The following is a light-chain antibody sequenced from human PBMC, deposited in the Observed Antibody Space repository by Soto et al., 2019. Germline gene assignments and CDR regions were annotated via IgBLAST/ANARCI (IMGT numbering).Light chain of an antibody. CDR1: NSDVGGYNY. CDR3: SSYTSSSTIV. CDR2: EVS. J-gene: IGLJ1*01. Sequence: QSALTQPASVSGSPGQSITISCTGTNSDVGGYNYVSWYQQHPGKAPKLMIYEVSNRPSGVSNRFSGSKSGNTASLTISGLRAEDEADYYCSSYTSSSTIVFGTGTKVTVL. V-gene: IGLV2-14*01.